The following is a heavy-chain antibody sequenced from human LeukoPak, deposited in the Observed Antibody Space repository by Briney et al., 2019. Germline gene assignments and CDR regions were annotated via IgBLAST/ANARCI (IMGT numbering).Heavy chain of an antibody. CDR2: IYYSGST. CDR3: ARGGIQGIVVVPAAIDY. J-gene: IGHJ4*02. Sequence: SQTLSLTCTVSGGSISSGGYYWSWIRQHPGKGLEWIGYIYYSGSTYYNPSLKSRVTISVDTSKHQISLKLSSVTAADTAVYYCARGGIQGIVVVPAAIDYWGQGTLVTVSS. D-gene: IGHD2-2*01. V-gene: IGHV4-31*03. CDR1: GGSISSGGYY.